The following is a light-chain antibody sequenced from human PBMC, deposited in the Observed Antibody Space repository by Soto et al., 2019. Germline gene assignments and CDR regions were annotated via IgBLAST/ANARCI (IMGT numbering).Light chain of an antibody. J-gene: IGKJ5*01. CDR2: EVS. CDR1: QSLLHSDGKTY. V-gene: IGKV2D-29*01. Sequence: DIVMTQTPLSLSVTSGQPASISCKSSQSLLHSDGKTYLYWYLQKPGQPPQLLIYEVSNRFSGVPDRFSGSESGKVFTQKISRVQAEVVGVYYGRQSLQLPITFGQGTRLETK. CDR3: RQSLQLPIT.